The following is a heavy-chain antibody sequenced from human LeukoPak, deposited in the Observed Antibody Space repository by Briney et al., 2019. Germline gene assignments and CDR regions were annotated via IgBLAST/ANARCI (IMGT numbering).Heavy chain of an antibody. CDR3: ARGIWEMATIPYWYFDI. J-gene: IGHJ2*01. D-gene: IGHD5-24*01. V-gene: IGHV4-4*07. CDR2: ISTSGST. Sequence: SETLSLTCTVSGASISNYYWSWIRQPAGKGLEWIGRISTSGSTNYNPSLKSLVTISVDTSKNQFSLKLSSVTAADTALYYCARGIWEMATIPYWYFDIWGRGTLVTVSS. CDR1: GASISNYY.